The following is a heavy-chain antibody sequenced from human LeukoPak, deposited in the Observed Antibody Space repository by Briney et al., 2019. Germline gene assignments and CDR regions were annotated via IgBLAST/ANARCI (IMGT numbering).Heavy chain of an antibody. CDR3: ASPGGGYYYYYYMDV. J-gene: IGHJ6*03. Sequence: ASVKVSCKASGTFTSYGISWVRQVPGQGLEWMRWISAYNGNTNYAQRLQGRVTMTTDTSTSTAYMELRSLRSDDTAVYYCASPGGGYYYYYYMDVWGKGTTVTVSS. CDR2: ISAYNGNT. CDR1: GTFTSYG. V-gene: IGHV1-18*01. D-gene: IGHD3-10*01.